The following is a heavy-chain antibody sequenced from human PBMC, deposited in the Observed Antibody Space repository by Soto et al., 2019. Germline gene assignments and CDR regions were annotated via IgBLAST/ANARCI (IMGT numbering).Heavy chain of an antibody. CDR1: GFTFSSYA. Sequence: HPWGSLRLSCAASGFTFSSYAINFFRQSPGKGLEWVALISYDGSNKYYADSVKGRFTISRDSSKNTLYLQMNSLRAADTAVYYCGRCSSTSCHLGSDYWGQGTRVTVSS. CDR3: GRCSSTSCHLGSDY. V-gene: IGHV3-30-3*01. CDR2: ISYDGSNK. D-gene: IGHD2-2*01. J-gene: IGHJ4*02.